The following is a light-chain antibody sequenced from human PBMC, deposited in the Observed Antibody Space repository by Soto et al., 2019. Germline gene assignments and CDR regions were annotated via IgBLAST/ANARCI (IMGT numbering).Light chain of an antibody. J-gene: IGKJ2*01. V-gene: IGKV4-1*01. CDR3: QQYYPNFLYT. CDR1: QSVLDSSNNNNY. Sequence: DIVMTQFPDSLAVSLGERATINCKSSQSVLDSSNNNNYLAWFQQKPGQPPKLLIYWASTRESGVPDRFSGSGSCKNFSLTSSRLQAEDVAVYYCQQYYPNFLYTFGQGTKLEI. CDR2: WAS.